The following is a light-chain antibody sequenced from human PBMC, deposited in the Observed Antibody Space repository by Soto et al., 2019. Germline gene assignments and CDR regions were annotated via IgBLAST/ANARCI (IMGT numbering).Light chain of an antibody. J-gene: IGLJ7*01. V-gene: IGLV1-47*02. CDR3: AVWDDNLRGPGL. CDR2: TFN. CDR1: TSNIGSNY. Sequence: QSVLTQPPSASGTPGQGVTISCSGGTSNIGSNYVYWYQQFPGTAPKLLIHTFNKRPPGVPERFSGSKSGTSASLTISGIRSEDEAVYYCAVWDDNLRGPGLFGGGTQLTVL.